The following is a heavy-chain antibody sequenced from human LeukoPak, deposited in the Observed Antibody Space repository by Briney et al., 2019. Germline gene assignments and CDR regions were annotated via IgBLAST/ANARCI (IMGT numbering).Heavy chain of an antibody. CDR2: IYHSGST. Sequence: SETLSLTCTVSGGSITNYYWSWLRQPPGKGLEWIGNIYHSGSTNYNPSLKSRVTISVDTSKNQFSLKLTSVTAADTAVYYCARGRIYYDSSGLGEWGQGTLITVSS. V-gene: IGHV4-59*01. CDR3: ARGRIYYDSSGLGE. CDR1: GGSITNYY. D-gene: IGHD3-22*01. J-gene: IGHJ4*02.